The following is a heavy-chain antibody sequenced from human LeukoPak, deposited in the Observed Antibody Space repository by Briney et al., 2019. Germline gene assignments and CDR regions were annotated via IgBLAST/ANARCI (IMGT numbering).Heavy chain of an antibody. J-gene: IGHJ5*02. CDR3: TRRRGITPNWSDP. CDR2: IYYSGTT. CDR1: GGSISSSSYY. V-gene: IGHV4-39*01. Sequence: TSGTLSLTCTVSGGSISSSSYYWGWIRQSPGKGLEWIGNIYYSGTTYYNPSLRSRVTISIDTSKNQFSLKLSSVTAADTAAYYCTRRRGITPNWSDPWGQGTLVTVSS. D-gene: IGHD3-10*01.